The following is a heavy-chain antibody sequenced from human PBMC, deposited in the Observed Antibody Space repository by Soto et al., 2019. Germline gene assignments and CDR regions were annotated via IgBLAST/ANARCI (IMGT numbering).Heavy chain of an antibody. CDR1: GYTFTTYY. J-gene: IGHJ4*02. D-gene: IGHD3-22*01. Sequence: ASVKVSCKASGYTFTTYYMHWVRQAPGQGLEWMGIINPSGGGTNYAQMFQGRVTMTRDTSTRTVYMELSSLRSDDTAVYYCARDGGGSSGYYFDYWGQGTLVTVSS. V-gene: IGHV1-46*01. CDR2: INPSGGGT. CDR3: ARDGGGSSGYYFDY.